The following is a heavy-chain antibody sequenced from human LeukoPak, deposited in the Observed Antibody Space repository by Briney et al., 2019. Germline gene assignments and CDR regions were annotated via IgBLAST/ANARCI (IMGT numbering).Heavy chain of an antibody. V-gene: IGHV3-30*02. D-gene: IGHD5-18*01. Sequence: GGSLRLSCAASGFTFSSYGMHWVRQAPGKGLEWVAFIRYDGSNKYYADSVKGRFTISRDNSKNTLYLQMNSLRAEDTAVYYCAKDPFRGYSYGTFDYWGQGTLVTVSS. CDR3: AKDPFRGYSYGTFDY. J-gene: IGHJ4*02. CDR1: GFTFSSYG. CDR2: IRYDGSNK.